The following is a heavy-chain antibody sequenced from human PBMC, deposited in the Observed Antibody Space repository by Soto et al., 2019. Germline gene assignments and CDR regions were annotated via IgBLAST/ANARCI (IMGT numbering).Heavy chain of an antibody. D-gene: IGHD3-9*01. V-gene: IGHV3-30*18. Sequence: QVQLVESGGGVVQPGRSLRLSCAASGFTFSSFGMHWVRQAPGKGLEWVAVMSFDGNSKYYADSMKGRFIISRDNSKNTLYFEMNSLRAEDTAVYYCAKDKGRSLTGGMDVWGQGTTVTVSS. CDR2: MSFDGNSK. CDR1: GFTFSSFG. J-gene: IGHJ6*02. CDR3: AKDKGRSLTGGMDV.